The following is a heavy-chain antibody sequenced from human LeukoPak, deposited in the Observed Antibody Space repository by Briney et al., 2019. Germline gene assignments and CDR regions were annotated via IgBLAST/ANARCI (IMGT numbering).Heavy chain of an antibody. D-gene: IGHD2/OR15-2a*01. CDR3: AGEKIVNSDAFDI. CDR1: GGSISSRNW. V-gene: IGHV4-4*02. CDR2: IYHSGST. Sequence: SGTLSLTCAVSGGSISSRNWWSWVRQPPGKGLEWIGEIYHSGSTNYNPSLKSRVTISVDTSKNQFSLKLSSVTAADTAVYYCAGEKIVNSDAFDIWGQGTMVTVSS. J-gene: IGHJ3*02.